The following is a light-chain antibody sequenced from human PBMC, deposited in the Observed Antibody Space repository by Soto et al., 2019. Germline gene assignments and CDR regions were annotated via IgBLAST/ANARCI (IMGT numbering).Light chain of an antibody. Sequence: QSALTQPPSASGSPGQSVTISCTGTSSDVGGYNYVSWYQQHPGKAPKLMIYEVNKRPSGVPDRFSGSKSATSASLAITGLQAEDEADYYCCSYAGASTFYVFGTGTKVTVL. CDR2: EVN. V-gene: IGLV2-8*01. J-gene: IGLJ1*01. CDR3: CSYAGASTFYV. CDR1: SSDVGGYNY.